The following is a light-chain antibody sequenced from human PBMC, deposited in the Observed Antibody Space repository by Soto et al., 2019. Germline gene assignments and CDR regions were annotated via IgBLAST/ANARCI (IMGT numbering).Light chain of an antibody. CDR3: QQTFSTRHI. Sequence: DIQMTQSPSSLSASVGDRVIITYRSSPSISTFVNWYQQVRGKAPKLLIQRTSTLQSGVPSRFSGSGSGTDFTLTISILQPEDLATDYNQQTFSTRHIFGGGNNVESK. J-gene: IGKJ4*01. CDR2: RTS. CDR1: PSISTF. V-gene: IGKV1-39*01.